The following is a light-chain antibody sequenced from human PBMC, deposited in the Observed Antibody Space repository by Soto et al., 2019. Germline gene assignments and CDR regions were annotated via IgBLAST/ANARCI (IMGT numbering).Light chain of an antibody. V-gene: IGLV2-8*01. Sequence: QSGLAQTPYPSGSPSQSVTISCTVTSSAVGAYNKVSLYEQHPGKAPNHLIYEVSKRPSGVPDRFSGSKSGNTASLTVSGLQAEDEAYDYGCAYAVSDTYGFG. CDR1: SSAVGAYNK. CDR2: EVS. CDR3: CAYAVSDTYG. J-gene: IGLJ1*01.